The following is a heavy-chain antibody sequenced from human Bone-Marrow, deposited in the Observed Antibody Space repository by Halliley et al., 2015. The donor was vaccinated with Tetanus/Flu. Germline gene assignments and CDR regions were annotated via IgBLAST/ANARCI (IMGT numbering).Heavy chain of an antibody. CDR3: ARDRGNSLAF. Sequence: GLDWIGYIDYGGVTNYNPSVRGRVSISRDMAKNQFSLKIRAMTVADAAVYYCARDRGNSLAFWGQGTLVTVSS. D-gene: IGHD3-10*01. V-gene: IGHV4-59*01. CDR2: IDYGGVT. J-gene: IGHJ4*02.